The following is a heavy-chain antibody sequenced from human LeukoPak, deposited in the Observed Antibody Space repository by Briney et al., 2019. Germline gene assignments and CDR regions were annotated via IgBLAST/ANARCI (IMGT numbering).Heavy chain of an antibody. CDR3: ARQVRFCSGSSCYREFDY. V-gene: IGHV4-39*07. Sequence: SETLSLTCSVSGGSISSSSYYWGWIRQPPGKGLEWIGSIHYGGNTYYNPSLKSRVTISVDTSKNQFSLRLSSVTAADTAVYYCARQVRFCSGSSCYREFDYWGQGALVTVSS. CDR2: IHYGGNT. D-gene: IGHD2-15*01. CDR1: GGSISSSSYY. J-gene: IGHJ4*02.